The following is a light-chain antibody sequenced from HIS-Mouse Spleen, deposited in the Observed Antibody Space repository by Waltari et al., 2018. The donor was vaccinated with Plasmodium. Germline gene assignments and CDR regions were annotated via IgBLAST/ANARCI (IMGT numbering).Light chain of an antibody. CDR1: KLGDKY. CDR3: QAWDSSTAWV. J-gene: IGLJ2*01. Sequence: SYELTQPPSAYVSPGQTASITCSGDKLGDKYACWYQQKPGQSPVLVIYQDSKRPSGIPERFSGSNSGNTATLTISGTQAMDEADYYCQAWDSSTAWVFGGGTKLTVL. CDR2: QDS. V-gene: IGLV3-1*01.